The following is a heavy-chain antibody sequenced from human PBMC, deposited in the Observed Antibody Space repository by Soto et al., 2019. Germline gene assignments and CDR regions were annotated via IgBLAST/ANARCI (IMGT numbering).Heavy chain of an antibody. CDR2: INSDGSTT. Sequence: PGGSLRLSCAASGFTFSSYWMHWVRQAPGKGLVWVSRINSDGSTTRYADSVKGRFTISRDNAKNTLYLQMNSLRAEDTAVYYCASGPRPPFCGGDCYYFDYWGQGT. CDR1: GFTFSSYW. J-gene: IGHJ4*02. V-gene: IGHV3-74*01. CDR3: ASGPRPPFCGGDCYYFDY. D-gene: IGHD2-21*02.